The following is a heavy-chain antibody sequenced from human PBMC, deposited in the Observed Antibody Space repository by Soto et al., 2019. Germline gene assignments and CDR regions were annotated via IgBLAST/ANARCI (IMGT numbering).Heavy chain of an antibody. Sequence: GESLKISCKGSGYSFTSYWISWVRQMPGKGLEWMGRIDPSDSYTNYSPSFQGHVTISADKSISTAYLQWSSLKASDTAMYYCAILGYCSSTSCYTHPFDIWGQGTMVTVS. J-gene: IGHJ3*02. D-gene: IGHD2-2*02. CDR1: GYSFTSYW. V-gene: IGHV5-10-1*01. CDR2: IDPSDSYT. CDR3: AILGYCSSTSCYTHPFDI.